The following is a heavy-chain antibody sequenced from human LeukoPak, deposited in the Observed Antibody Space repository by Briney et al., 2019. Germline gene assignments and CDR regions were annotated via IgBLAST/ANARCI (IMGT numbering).Heavy chain of an antibody. V-gene: IGHV1-46*01. CDR1: GYTFTSYY. CDR2: INPSGGST. CDR3: ARDPSSYYYGMDV. J-gene: IGHJ6*02. Sequence: GASVKVSCKASGYTFTSYYMHWVRQAPGQGLEWMGIINPSGGSTSYAQKFQGRVTMTRDTSTSTVYMELSSLSSEATAVYYCARDPSSYYYGMDVWGQGTTVTVSS.